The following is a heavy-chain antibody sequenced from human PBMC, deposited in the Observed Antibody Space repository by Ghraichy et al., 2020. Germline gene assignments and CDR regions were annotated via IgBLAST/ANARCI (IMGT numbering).Heavy chain of an antibody. V-gene: IGHV4-39*01. CDR2: IYYSGST. J-gene: IGHJ4*02. CDR3: ARQIFAAYCGGDCYSGEEFDY. CDR1: GGSISSSSYY. Sequence: SETLSLTCTVSGGSISSSSYYWGWIRQPPGKGLEWIGSIYYSGSTYYNPSLKSRVTISVDTSKNQFSLKLSSVTAADTAVYYCARQIFAAYCGGDCYSGEEFDYWGQGTLVTVSS. D-gene: IGHD2-21*02.